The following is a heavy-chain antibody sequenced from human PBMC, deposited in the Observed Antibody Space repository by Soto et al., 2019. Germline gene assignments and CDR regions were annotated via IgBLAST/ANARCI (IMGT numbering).Heavy chain of an antibody. D-gene: IGHD2-2*02. V-gene: IGHV4-39*01. CDR2: IYYSGST. J-gene: IGHJ6*02. Sequence: SETLSLTCTVSGGSISSSSYYWGWIRQPPGKGLEWIGSIYYSGSTYYNPSLKSRVTISVDTSKNQFSLKLSSVTAADTAVYYCARHLGAAAIHHYYYGMDVWGQGTTVTVSS. CDR3: ARHLGAAAIHHYYYGMDV. CDR1: GGSISSSSYY.